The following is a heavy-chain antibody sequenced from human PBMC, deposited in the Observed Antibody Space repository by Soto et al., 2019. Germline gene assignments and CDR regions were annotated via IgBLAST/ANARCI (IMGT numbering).Heavy chain of an antibody. CDR1: GFTFSNYG. Sequence: QVQLVESGGGVVQPGRSLRLSCGASGFTFSNYGMHWVRQAPGKGLEWVAFISNDGSNKNYGDSLKGRFSISKDNSDNTLSLQFNSLRAEDTAVYFCAKDQLPVYYYHSRGPFDSWGQGTLVTVSS. V-gene: IGHV3-30*18. CDR3: AKDQLPVYYYHSRGPFDS. J-gene: IGHJ4*02. D-gene: IGHD3-22*01. CDR2: ISNDGSNK.